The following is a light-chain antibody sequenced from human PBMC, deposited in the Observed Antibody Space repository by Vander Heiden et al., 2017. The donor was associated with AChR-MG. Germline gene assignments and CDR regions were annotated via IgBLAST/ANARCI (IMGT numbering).Light chain of an antibody. CDR1: SSDVGGYNY. CDR2: DVA. J-gene: IGLJ1*01. V-gene: IGLV2-11*01. CDR3: CSYAASNPYV. Sequence: QSALTQPRSVSGSPGQSVTISCTGASSDVGGYNYVSWYQHHPGKAPKLMIYDVAKRPSGVPDRSYGSKSGNTASLTISGLQAEDEADYYCCSYAASNPYVFGSGTKVTVL.